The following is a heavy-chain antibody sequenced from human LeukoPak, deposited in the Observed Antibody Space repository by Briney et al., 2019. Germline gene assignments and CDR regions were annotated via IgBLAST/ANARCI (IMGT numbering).Heavy chain of an antibody. Sequence: PGGSLRLSCAASGFTFSSYGMHWVRQAPGKGLEWVSAISGSGGSTYYADSVKGRFTISRDNSKNTLYLQMNSLRAEDTAVYYCAKSSDYVWGSYGVFDYWGQGTLVTVSS. CDR3: AKSSDYVWGSYGVFDY. D-gene: IGHD3-16*01. CDR2: ISGSGGST. J-gene: IGHJ4*02. CDR1: GFTFSSYG. V-gene: IGHV3-23*01.